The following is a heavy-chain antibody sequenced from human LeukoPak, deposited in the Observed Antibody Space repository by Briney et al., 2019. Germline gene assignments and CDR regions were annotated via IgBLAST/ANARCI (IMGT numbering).Heavy chain of an antibody. V-gene: IGHV3-9*01. J-gene: IGHJ6*02. CDR2: FSLDTDRI. CDR1: GFTLDRYA. D-gene: IGHD3-10*01. Sequence: GGSLRLSCVASGFTLDRYAMHWVRQAPGKGLEWVAGFSLDTDRIDYADSVKGRFTVSKDDAKKTLYLQMNNLRTEDTALYFCTKDITPGGADVWGQGTTATVSS. CDR3: TKDITPGGADV.